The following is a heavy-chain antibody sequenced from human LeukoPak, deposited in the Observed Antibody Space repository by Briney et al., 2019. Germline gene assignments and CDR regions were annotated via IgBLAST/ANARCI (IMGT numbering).Heavy chain of an antibody. CDR2: INPNSGGT. D-gene: IGHD4-17*01. J-gene: IGHJ3*02. V-gene: IGHV1-2*04. Sequence: GASVKVSCKASGYTFTGYYMHWVRQAPGQGLEWMGWINPNSGGTNYAQKFQGWVTMTRDTSISTAYMELSRLRSDDTAVYYCARALYGDDDAFDIWGQGTMVTVSS. CDR3: ARALYGDDDAFDI. CDR1: GYTFTGYY.